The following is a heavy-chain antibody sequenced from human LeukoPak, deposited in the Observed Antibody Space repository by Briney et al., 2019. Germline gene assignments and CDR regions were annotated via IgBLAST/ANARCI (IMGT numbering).Heavy chain of an antibody. CDR2: ISSSSSYI. D-gene: IGHD2-2*01. Sequence: GGSLSLSCAASGFTLSSYSMNWVRQAPGKGLEWVSSISSSSSYIYYAESVKGRFTISRDNAKNSLYLQMNSLRAEDTAVYYCARGKVGYCSSTSCSDADYWGQGTLVTVSS. CDR3: ARGKVGYCSSTSCSDADY. CDR1: GFTLSSYS. J-gene: IGHJ4*02. V-gene: IGHV3-21*01.